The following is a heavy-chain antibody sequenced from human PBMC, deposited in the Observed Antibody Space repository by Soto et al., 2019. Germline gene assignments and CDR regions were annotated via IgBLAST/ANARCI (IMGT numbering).Heavy chain of an antibody. CDR3: ARGHDYNHAFDI. J-gene: IGHJ3*02. D-gene: IGHD4-4*01. V-gene: IGHV4-34*01. CDR2: IKHSGST. Sequence: QVQLQQWGAGLLKPSETLSLTCAVYGGSFSGYYWSWIRQPPGKGLEWMGEIKHSGSTNYNPSLNIRFTISVDTSKNQFSLKLSSVTAADTAVYYCARGHDYNHAFDIWGQGTMVTVSS. CDR1: GGSFSGYY.